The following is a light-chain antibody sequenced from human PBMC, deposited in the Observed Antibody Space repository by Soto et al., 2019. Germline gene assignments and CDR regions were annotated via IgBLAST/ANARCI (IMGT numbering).Light chain of an antibody. V-gene: IGLV2-23*02. J-gene: IGLJ2*01. CDR1: IIDLGNYNL. CDR3: CSYGGYANVV. CDR2: EVS. Sequence: QSALTQPASVSGSPGQSITISCTGTIIDLGNYNLVSWYQQHPGKAPKLMIYEVSKRPSGVSDRFSGSKSGNTASLTTSGLQAEDEAAYYCCSYGGYANVVFGGGTQLTVL.